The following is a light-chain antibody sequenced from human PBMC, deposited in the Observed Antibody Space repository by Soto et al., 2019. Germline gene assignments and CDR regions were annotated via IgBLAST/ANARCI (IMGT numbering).Light chain of an antibody. CDR1: QSVNDNY. J-gene: IGKJ1*01. Sequence: EIVLTQSPGTLSLSPRERATLSCRASQSVNDNYLAWYQHKPGQAPRLLIYGASSRAPGIPDRFSGSWSGTDFTLTISRLEPEDFAIYYCQQYAASPRTFGQGTQVEVK. CDR3: QQYAASPRT. V-gene: IGKV3-20*01. CDR2: GAS.